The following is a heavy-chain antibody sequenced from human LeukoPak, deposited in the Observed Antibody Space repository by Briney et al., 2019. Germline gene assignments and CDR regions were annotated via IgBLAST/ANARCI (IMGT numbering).Heavy chain of an antibody. CDR1: GGSISSYY. CDR2: IYYSGRT. J-gene: IGHJ3*02. D-gene: IGHD3-22*01. CDR3: AREPQYYDSSGHDAFDI. Sequence: SETLSLTCTVSGGSISSYYWSWIRQPPGKGLEWIGYIYYSGRTKYNPSLKSRVTISVDTSKNQFSLKLSSVTAADTAVYYCAREPQYYDSSGHDAFDIWGQGTMVTVSS. V-gene: IGHV4-59*12.